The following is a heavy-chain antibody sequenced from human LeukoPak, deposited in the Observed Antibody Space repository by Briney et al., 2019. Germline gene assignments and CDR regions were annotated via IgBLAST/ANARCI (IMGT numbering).Heavy chain of an antibody. V-gene: IGHV3-48*04. D-gene: IGHD3-3*01. CDR1: GFTFSSYS. Sequence: GGSLRLSCAASGFTFSSYSMNWVRQAPGKGLEWVSYISSSSSTIYYADSVKGRFTISRDNARNSLYLQMNSLRVEDTAVYYCARVEWMGRMDYWGQGTLITVSS. CDR3: ARVEWMGRMDY. CDR2: ISSSSSTI. J-gene: IGHJ4*02.